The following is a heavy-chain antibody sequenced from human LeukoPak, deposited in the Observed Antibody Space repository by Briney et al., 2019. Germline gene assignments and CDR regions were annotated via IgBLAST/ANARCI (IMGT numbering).Heavy chain of an antibody. CDR2: IYSGGST. J-gene: IGHJ6*02. CDR3: ARDHYDILTLPDHAYYGMDV. D-gene: IGHD3-9*01. Sequence: PGGSLRLSCAASGFTVSSNCMSWVRQAPGKGLEWVSVIYSGGSTYYADSVKGRFTISRDNSKNTLYLQMNSLRAEDTAVYYCARDHYDILTLPDHAYYGMDVWGQGTTVTVSS. V-gene: IGHV3-66*01. CDR1: GFTVSSNC.